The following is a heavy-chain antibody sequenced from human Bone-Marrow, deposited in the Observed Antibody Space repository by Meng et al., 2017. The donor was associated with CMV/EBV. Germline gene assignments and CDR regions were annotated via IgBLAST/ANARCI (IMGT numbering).Heavy chain of an antibody. J-gene: IGHJ3*02. CDR3: VKFFRWDQPDDAFDI. V-gene: IGHV3-7*01. Sequence: GESLKISCAASGFTFSSYWMSWVRQAPGKGLEWVANIKQDGSEKYYVDSVKGRFTISRDNAKNSLYLQMNSLRAEDTALYYCVKFFRWDQPDDAFDIWGHGTRVTV. CDR2: IKQDGSEK. CDR1: GFTFSSYW. D-gene: IGHD1-26*01.